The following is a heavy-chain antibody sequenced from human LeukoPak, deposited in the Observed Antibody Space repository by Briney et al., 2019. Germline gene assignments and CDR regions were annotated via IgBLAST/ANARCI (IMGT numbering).Heavy chain of an antibody. CDR1: GFTFRSYS. V-gene: IGHV3-21*01. Sequence: GGSLRLSCAASGFTFRSYSMNWVRQAPGKGLEWVSSISSSSSYIYYADSVKGRFTISRDNAKNSLYLQMNSLRAEDTAVYYCARSPLTYYYDSSGYLDYWGQGTLVTVSS. J-gene: IGHJ4*02. D-gene: IGHD3-22*01. CDR2: ISSSSSYI. CDR3: ARSPLTYYYDSSGYLDY.